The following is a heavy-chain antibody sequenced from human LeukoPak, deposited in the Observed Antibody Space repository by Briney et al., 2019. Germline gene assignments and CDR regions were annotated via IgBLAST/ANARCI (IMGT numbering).Heavy chain of an antibody. Sequence: GRSLRLSCAASGFTFSSYGMHWVRQAPGKGLEWVAVISYDGSNKYYADSVKGRFTISRDNSKNTLYLQMNSLRAEDTAVYYCARGGGSSSRFDYWGQGTLVTVSS. D-gene: IGHD6-6*01. CDR1: GFTFSSYG. CDR2: ISYDGSNK. V-gene: IGHV3-30*03. CDR3: ARGGGSSSRFDY. J-gene: IGHJ4*02.